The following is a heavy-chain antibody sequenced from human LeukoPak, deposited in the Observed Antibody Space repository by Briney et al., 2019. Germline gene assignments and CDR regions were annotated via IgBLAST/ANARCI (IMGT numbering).Heavy chain of an antibody. Sequence: SRKASGFTFSSYGMHWVRQGPGKGLEWVAFISSDGRTEYNADSVKGRFTISRDNSKNTLYLQMNSLTTEDTAVYYCARGWGSGSWLIDSWGQGTLVSVSS. CDR3: ARGWGSGSWLIDS. J-gene: IGHJ4*02. CDR2: ISSDGRTE. V-gene: IGHV3-30*19. CDR1: GFTFSSYG. D-gene: IGHD6-25*01.